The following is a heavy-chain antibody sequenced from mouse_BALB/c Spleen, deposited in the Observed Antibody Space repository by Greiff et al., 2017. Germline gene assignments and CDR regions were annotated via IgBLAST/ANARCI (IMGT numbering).Heavy chain of an antibody. V-gene: IGHV3-2*02. Sequence: VQLKESGPGLVKPSQSLSLTCTVTGYSITSDYAWNWIRQFPGNKLEWMGYISYSGSTSYNPSLKSRISITRDTSKNQFFLQLNSVTTEDTATYYCARSKDLYGTRFAYWGQGTLVTVSA. CDR2: ISYSGST. CDR1: GYSITSDYA. CDR3: ARSKDLYGTRFAY. J-gene: IGHJ3*01. D-gene: IGHD1-1*01.